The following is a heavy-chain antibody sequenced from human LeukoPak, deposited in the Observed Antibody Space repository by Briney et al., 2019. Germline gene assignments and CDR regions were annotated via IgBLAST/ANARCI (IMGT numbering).Heavy chain of an antibody. CDR2: INPNNGDT. J-gene: IGHJ4*02. Sequence: ASVKVSCKASGYTFTAYYIHWVRQAPGQGLEWMGWINPNNGDTDYAQKFQGRLTLTRDTSITTAHLELSGLGSDDTAVYYCVRDLTKLDSGDYWGQGTLVTVSS. V-gene: IGHV1-2*02. CDR1: GYTFTAYY. CDR3: VRDLTKLDSGDY. D-gene: IGHD3/OR15-3a*01.